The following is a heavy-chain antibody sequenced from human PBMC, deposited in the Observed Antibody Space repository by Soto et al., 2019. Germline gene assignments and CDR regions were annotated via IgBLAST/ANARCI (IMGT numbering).Heavy chain of an antibody. CDR3: ANQYSSGWYYFDY. J-gene: IGHJ4*02. CDR2: IYHSGRT. Sequence: QLQLQESGPGLVKPSETLSLTCTVSGGSISSSSYYWGWIRQPPGKGLEWIGSIYHSGRTYYNPSLKSRVTISVDTSKSQFSLKLSSVTAADTAVYYCANQYSSGWYYFDYWGQGTLVTVSS. CDR1: GGSISSSSYY. V-gene: IGHV4-39*01. D-gene: IGHD6-19*01.